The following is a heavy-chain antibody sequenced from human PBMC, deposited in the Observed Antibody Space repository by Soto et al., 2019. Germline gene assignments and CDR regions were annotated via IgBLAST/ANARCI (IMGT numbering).Heavy chain of an antibody. Sequence: EVQLVESGGGLVQPGGSLRLSCSTSGFSFRTYWMSWVRQAPGKGLEWVANIKEDGSEEYYVDSVEGRFTISRDNAKNSLYLQMNSLRAEDTALYYCANYHDYNWETYRFRYWGQGTLVTVSS. CDR3: ANYHDYNWETYRFRY. J-gene: IGHJ4*02. D-gene: IGHD3-16*02. CDR1: GFSFRTYW. V-gene: IGHV3-7*01. CDR2: IKEDGSEE.